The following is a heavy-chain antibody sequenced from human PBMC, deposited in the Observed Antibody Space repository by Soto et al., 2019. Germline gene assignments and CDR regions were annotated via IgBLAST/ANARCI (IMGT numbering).Heavy chain of an antibody. CDR2: INGDGSFR. V-gene: IGHV3-74*01. D-gene: IGHD3-10*01. Sequence: EVQLVESGGGLVQPGGSLRLSCGASGFTFSNYWMHWVRQAPGEGLVWVSRINGDGSFRRFADSVKGRFTISRDNAKNTLYLQMNSLRADDTAVYYCARVGGGSGNFDYWGQGPLVTVSA. CDR1: GFTFSNYW. CDR3: ARVGGGSGNFDY. J-gene: IGHJ4*02.